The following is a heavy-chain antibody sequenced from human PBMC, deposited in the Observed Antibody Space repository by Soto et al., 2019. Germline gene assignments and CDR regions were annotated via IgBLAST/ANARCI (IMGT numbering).Heavy chain of an antibody. D-gene: IGHD3-3*01. CDR1: CGSFIGYY. CDR3: ARVIITYYDFWSGLWWFDP. Sequence: PSETLSLTCAVYCGSFIGYYWSWIRQPPGKGLEWIGEINHSGSTNYNPSLKSRVTISVDTSKNQFSLKLSSVTAADTAVYYCARVIITYYDFWSGLWWFDPWGQGTLVTVSS. V-gene: IGHV4-34*01. CDR2: INHSGST. J-gene: IGHJ5*02.